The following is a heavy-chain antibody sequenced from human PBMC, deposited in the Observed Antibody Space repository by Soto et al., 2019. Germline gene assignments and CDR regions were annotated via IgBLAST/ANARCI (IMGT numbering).Heavy chain of an antibody. CDR1: GFTVSSNY. CDR3: ARDRYYDFWSGYYQTRYYYGMDV. D-gene: IGHD3-3*01. Sequence: GGSLRLSCAASGFTVSSNYMSWVRQAPGKGLEWVSVIYSGGSTYYADSVKGRFTISRDNSKNTLYLQMNSPRAEDTAVYYCARDRYYDFWSGYYQTRYYYGMDVWGQGTTVTVSS. CDR2: IYSGGST. J-gene: IGHJ6*02. V-gene: IGHV3-53*01.